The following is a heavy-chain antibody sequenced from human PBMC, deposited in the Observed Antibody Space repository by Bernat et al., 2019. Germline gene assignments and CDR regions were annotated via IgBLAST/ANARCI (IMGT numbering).Heavy chain of an antibody. CDR1: GFTFSSYA. CDR3: AGGVLLWFGELCY. CDR2: ISYDGSNK. J-gene: IGHJ4*02. Sequence: QVQLVESGGGVVQPGRSLRLSCAASGFTFSSYAMHWVRQAPGKGLEWVAVISYDGSNKYYADSVKGRFTISRDNSKNTLYLQMNSLRAEDTPVYYCAGGVLLWFGELCYWGQGTLVTLS. V-gene: IGHV3-30-3*01. D-gene: IGHD3-10*01.